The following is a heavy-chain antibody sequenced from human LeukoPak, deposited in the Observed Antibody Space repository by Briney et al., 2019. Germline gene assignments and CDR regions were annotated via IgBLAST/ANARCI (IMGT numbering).Heavy chain of an antibody. CDR2: ISYDGSNK. J-gene: IGHJ4*02. D-gene: IGHD2-15*01. CDR3: AKAPVGVAALSY. Sequence: PGGSLRLSCAASGFTFSSYGMHWVRQASGKGLEWVAVISYDGSNKYYADSVKGRFTISRDNSKNTLYLQMNSLRAEDTAVYYCAKAPVGVAALSYWGQGTLVTVSS. CDR1: GFTFSSYG. V-gene: IGHV3-30*18.